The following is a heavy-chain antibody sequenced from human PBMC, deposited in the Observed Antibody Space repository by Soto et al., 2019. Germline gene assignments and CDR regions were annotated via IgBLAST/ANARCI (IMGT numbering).Heavy chain of an antibody. CDR2: ISGSGGST. Sequence: PEGSLRLSCAASGFTFSSYAMSWVRQAPGKGLEWVSAISGSGGSTYYADSVKGRFTISRDNSKNTLYLQMTSLRAEDTAVYYCAKSRYCSGGSCYRNWFDPWVQGTLVTVSS. V-gene: IGHV3-23*01. D-gene: IGHD2-15*01. CDR3: AKSRYCSGGSCYRNWFDP. J-gene: IGHJ5*02. CDR1: GFTFSSYA.